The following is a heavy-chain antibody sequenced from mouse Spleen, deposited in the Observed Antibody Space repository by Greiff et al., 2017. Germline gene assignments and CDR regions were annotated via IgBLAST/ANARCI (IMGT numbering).Heavy chain of an antibody. CDR3: AREWAAQATNYFDY. CDR2: INPNNGGT. D-gene: IGHD3-2*02. J-gene: IGHJ2*01. CDR1: GYTFTDYY. Sequence: EVQLQQSGPELVKPGASVKISCKASGYTFTDYYMNWVKQSHGKSLEWIGDINPNNGGTSYNQKFKGKATLTVDKSSSTAYMELRSLTSEDSAVYYCAREWAAQATNYFDYWGQGTTLTVSS. V-gene: IGHV1-26*01.